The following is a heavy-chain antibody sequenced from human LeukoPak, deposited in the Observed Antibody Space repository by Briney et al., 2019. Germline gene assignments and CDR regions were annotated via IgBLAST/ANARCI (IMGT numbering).Heavy chain of an antibody. D-gene: IGHD6-13*01. CDR2: IRYDGSNK. V-gene: IGHV3-30*02. Sequence: GGSLRLSCAASGFTFSSYAMHWVRQAPGKGLEWVAFIRYDGSNKYYADSVKGRFTISRDNSKNTLYLQMNSLRAEDTAVYYCASKEYSSSWYYFDYWGQGTLVTVSS. CDR1: GFTFSSYA. J-gene: IGHJ4*02. CDR3: ASKEYSSSWYYFDY.